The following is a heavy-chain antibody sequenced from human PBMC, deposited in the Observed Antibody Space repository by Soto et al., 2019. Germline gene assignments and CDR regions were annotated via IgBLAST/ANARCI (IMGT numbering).Heavy chain of an antibody. D-gene: IGHD5-12*01. CDR3: ARRRDGYRYDFDY. Sequence: PXETLSLTCAVYGGSXXXXXXSWIRQPPGKGLEWIGEINHSGSTNYNPSLKSRDTISVDTSKNQFSLKLSSVTAADTAAYYCARRRDGYRYDFDYWGQGTLVTVSS. V-gene: IGHV4-34*01. CDR1: GGSXXXXX. CDR2: INHSGST. J-gene: IGHJ4*02.